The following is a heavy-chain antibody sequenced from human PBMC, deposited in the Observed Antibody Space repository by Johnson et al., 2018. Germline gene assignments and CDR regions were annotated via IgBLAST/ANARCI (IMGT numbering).Heavy chain of an antibody. D-gene: IGHD4-17*01. J-gene: IGHJ4*02. CDR1: EFTFSIFG. V-gene: IGHV3-33*01. CDR3: ARLLHGDLRKGIDF. Sequence: QVQLVESGGGVVQPGRSLRLSCAASEFTFSIFGMHWVRQAPGKGLEWVAVIWSNGMNQYYADSVKGRFTISRDNSMNTLYLDMNSLRAEDTAVYYCARLLHGDLRKGIDFWGQGTLVTVSS. CDR2: IWSNGMNQ.